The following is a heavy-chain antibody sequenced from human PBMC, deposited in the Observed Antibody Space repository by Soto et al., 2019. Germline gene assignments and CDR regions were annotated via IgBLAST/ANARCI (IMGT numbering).Heavy chain of an antibody. CDR3: TRHVSGYDSSGYVDY. CDR1: GFTFSDSA. J-gene: IGHJ4*02. D-gene: IGHD3-22*01. CDR2: IRSKANNYAT. Sequence: EVQLVESGGGLVQPGGSLKLSCAASGFTFSDSAMHWVRQASGKGLEWVGRIRSKANNYATAYTASVKGRFTISRDDSGNTANLQMNSLKTEDTAVYYCTRHVSGYDSSGYVDYWGQGTLVTVSS. V-gene: IGHV3-73*01.